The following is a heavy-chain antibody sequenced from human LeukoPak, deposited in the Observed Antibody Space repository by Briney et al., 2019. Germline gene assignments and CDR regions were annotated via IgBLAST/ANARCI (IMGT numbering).Heavy chain of an antibody. J-gene: IGHJ4*02. V-gene: IGHV1-24*01. CDR2: FDPEDGET. CDR3: AKEGSWYGYYFDY. D-gene: IGHD6-13*01. CDR1: GYTLTELS. Sequence: ASVKVSCKVSGYTLTELSMHWVRQAPGKGLEWMGGFDPEDGETIYAQKFQGRVTMTRDTSTSTVYMELSSLRSEDTAVYYCAKEGSWYGYYFDYWGQGTLVTVSS.